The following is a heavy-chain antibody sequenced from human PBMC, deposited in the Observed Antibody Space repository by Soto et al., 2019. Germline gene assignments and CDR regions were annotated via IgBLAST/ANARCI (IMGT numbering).Heavy chain of an antibody. CDR3: ARHGFYGDYSSNYFDP. CDR2: IYRSDSDT. Sequence: GESLKISCKGSGYSFTNYWIAWVRQMPGKGLEYMGIIYRSDSDTRYSPSVQGQVTISADKSISTAYLQWSSLKASDTAIYYCARHGFYGDYSSNYFDPWGQGTQVTVSS. V-gene: IGHV5-51*01. D-gene: IGHD4-17*01. J-gene: IGHJ5*02. CDR1: GYSFTNYW.